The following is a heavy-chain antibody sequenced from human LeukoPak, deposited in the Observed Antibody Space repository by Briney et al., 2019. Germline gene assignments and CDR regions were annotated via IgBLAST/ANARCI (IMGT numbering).Heavy chain of an antibody. CDR1: GGSISSSSYY. CDR3: ARDKWLRRSSPPYYHYYYMDV. V-gene: IGHV4-39*07. J-gene: IGHJ6*03. D-gene: IGHD6-6*01. Sequence: SETLSLTCTVSGGSISSSSYYWGWIRQPPGKGLEWIGSIYYSGSTYYNPSLKSRVTISVDTSKKQFSLKLSSVTAADTAVYYCARDKWLRRSSPPYYHYYYMDVWGKGTTVTVSS. CDR2: IYYSGST.